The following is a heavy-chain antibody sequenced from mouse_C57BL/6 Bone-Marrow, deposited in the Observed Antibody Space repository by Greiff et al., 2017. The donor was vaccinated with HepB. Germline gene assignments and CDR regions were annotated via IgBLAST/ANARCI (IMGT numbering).Heavy chain of an antibody. CDR3: ARRKGLWYFDV. D-gene: IGHD3-1*01. CDR1: GFTFSSYG. V-gene: IGHV5-6*02. Sequence: EVMLVESGGDLVKPGGSPKLSCAASGFTFSSYGMSWVRQTPDKRLEWVATISSGGSYTYYPDSVKGRFTISRDNAKNTLYLQMSSLKSEDTAMYYCARRKGLWYFDVWGTGTTVTVSS. CDR2: ISSGGSYT. J-gene: IGHJ1*03.